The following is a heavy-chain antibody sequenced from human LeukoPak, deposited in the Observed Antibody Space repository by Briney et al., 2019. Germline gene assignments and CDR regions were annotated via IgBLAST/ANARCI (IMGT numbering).Heavy chain of an antibody. V-gene: IGHV3-11*06. Sequence: GGSLRLSCAASGFTFSDYYMSWIRQAPGKGLEWVSYISSSSSYTNSAASVKGRFTISRDNAKNSLYLKMNSLRAEGTAVYYCTRDKDRNGWYSPNWFDPWGQGTLVTVSS. CDR2: ISSSSSYT. CDR1: GFTFSDYY. J-gene: IGHJ5*02. D-gene: IGHD6-19*01. CDR3: TRDKDRNGWYSPNWFDP.